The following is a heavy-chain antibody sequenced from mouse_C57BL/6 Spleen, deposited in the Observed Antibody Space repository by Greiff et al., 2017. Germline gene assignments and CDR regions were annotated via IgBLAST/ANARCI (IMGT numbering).Heavy chain of an antibody. CDR3: AREEAGYYYAMDY. CDR2: INPGSGGT. D-gene: IGHD2-2*01. J-gene: IGHJ4*01. Sequence: QVQLQQSGAELVRPGTSVKVSCKASGYAFTNYLIEWVKQRPGQGLEWIGVINPGSGGTNYNEKFKGKATLTADKSSSAAYMQLSSLTSEDSAVYFCAREEAGYYYAMDYWGQGTSVTVSS. V-gene: IGHV1-54*01. CDR1: GYAFTNYL.